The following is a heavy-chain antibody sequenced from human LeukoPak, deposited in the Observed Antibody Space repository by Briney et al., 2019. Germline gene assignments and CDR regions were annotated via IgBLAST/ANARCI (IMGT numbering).Heavy chain of an antibody. CDR1: GYTFTIYA. Sequence: ASVKVSFKASGYTFTIYAMHWVRQAPGQRLEWMGWINAGNGNTKYSQKFQGRVTITRDTSAGTAYMELSSLRSEDTAVYYCAREGVSRTKHPLNLYFQHWGQGTLVTVSS. J-gene: IGHJ1*01. CDR2: INAGNGNT. D-gene: IGHD1/OR15-1a*01. CDR3: AREGVSRTKHPLNLYFQH. V-gene: IGHV1-3*01.